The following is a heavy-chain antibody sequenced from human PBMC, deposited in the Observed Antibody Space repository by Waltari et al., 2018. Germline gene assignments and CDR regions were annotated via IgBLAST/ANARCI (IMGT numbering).Heavy chain of an antibody. V-gene: IGHV1-69*04. CDR3: LREGGRYIFDY. D-gene: IGHD3-9*01. CDR2: IIPILGKA. Sequence: QVQLVQSGAEVKKSGSSVKVSCKASGGTFSSYAISWVRQAPGQGLEWMGRIIPILGKANYEQKFQGRVTITADKSTSTAYMELSSLRSEDTAVYYCLREGGRYIFDYWGQGTLVTVSS. CDR1: GGTFSSYA. J-gene: IGHJ4*02.